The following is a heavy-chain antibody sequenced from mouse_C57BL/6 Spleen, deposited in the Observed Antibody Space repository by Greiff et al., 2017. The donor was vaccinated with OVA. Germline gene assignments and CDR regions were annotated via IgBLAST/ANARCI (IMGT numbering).Heavy chain of an antibody. D-gene: IGHD2-2*01. V-gene: IGHV1-64*01. CDR1: GYTFTSYW. J-gene: IGHJ4*01. CDR2: IHPNSGST. Sequence: QVQLQQPGAELVKPGASVKLSCKASGYTFTSYWMHWVKQRPGQGLEWIGMIHPNSGSTNYNEKFKSKATLTVDKSSSTAYMQLSSLTSEDSAVYYCGRDGHEDYYAMDYWGQGTSVTVSS. CDR3: GRDGHEDYYAMDY.